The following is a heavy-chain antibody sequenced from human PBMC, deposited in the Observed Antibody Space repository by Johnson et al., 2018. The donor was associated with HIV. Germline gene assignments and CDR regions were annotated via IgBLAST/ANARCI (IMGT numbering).Heavy chain of an antibody. J-gene: IGHJ3*02. CDR1: GFTVSSNY. Sequence: VQLVESGGGLVQPGGSLRLSCAASGFTVSSNYMSWVRQAPGKGLERVSVIYSGGSTYYADSVTGSFTISRDNSKNTLFLQMNSLRAEDTALYYCARAGSSSDDDFDIWGRGTMVTVSS. V-gene: IGHV3-66*01. D-gene: IGHD6-6*01. CDR3: ARAGSSSDDDFDI. CDR2: IYSGGST.